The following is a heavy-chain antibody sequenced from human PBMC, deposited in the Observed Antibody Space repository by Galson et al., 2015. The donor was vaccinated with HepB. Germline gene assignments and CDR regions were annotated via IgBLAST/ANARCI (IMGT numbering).Heavy chain of an antibody. CDR1: GFTYNNYW. Sequence: SLRLSCAVSGFTYNNYWMSWVRQAPGRGLEWVANIKQDESEKYYVDSVEGRFTVSRDNAKKTLYLDMNALSVEDTAVYYCARGWDTDVTSNFDYWGQGALVTVSS. CDR2: IKQDESEK. V-gene: IGHV3-7*03. CDR3: ARGWDTDVTSNFDY. J-gene: IGHJ4*02. D-gene: IGHD5-18*01.